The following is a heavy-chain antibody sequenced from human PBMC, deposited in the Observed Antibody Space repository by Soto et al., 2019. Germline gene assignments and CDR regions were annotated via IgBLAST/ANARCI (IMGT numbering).Heavy chain of an antibody. D-gene: IGHD3-16*01. CDR3: ATARGSDAHEYDYNAVGX. Sequence: GGSLRLSWISCGFTFRTCTMNWVRQAPGKGLEWVSCIRCFSPYTFYADPVKVRVTISRDNAKNSLYLQMNSLRAEATAVYYCATARGSDAHEYDYNAVGXWGQGTRVT. V-gene: IGHV3-21*01. J-gene: IGHJ4*03. CDR1: GFTFRTCT. CDR2: IRCFSPYT.